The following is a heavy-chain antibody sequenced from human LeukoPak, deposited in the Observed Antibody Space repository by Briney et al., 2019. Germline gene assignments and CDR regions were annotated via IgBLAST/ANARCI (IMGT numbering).Heavy chain of an antibody. J-gene: IGHJ4*02. Sequence: AGGSLRLSCVVSGFSFGSEAMSWVRQAPGRGLEWVAVISYDGSNKYYADSVKGRFTISRDNSKNTLYLQMNSLRAEDTAVYYCATGTGYCSGGSCYTVPLGYWGQGTLVTVSS. D-gene: IGHD2-15*01. CDR3: ATGTGYCSGGSCYTVPLGY. V-gene: IGHV3-30-3*01. CDR1: GFSFGSEA. CDR2: ISYDGSNK.